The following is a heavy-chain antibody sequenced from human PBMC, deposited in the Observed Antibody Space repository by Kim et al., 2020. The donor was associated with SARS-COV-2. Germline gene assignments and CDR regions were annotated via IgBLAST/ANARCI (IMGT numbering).Heavy chain of an antibody. CDR1: GFTFSSYS. CDR3: ARDQDCSGGSCYWYYGMDV. CDR2: ISSSSSTI. D-gene: IGHD2-15*01. V-gene: IGHV3-48*04. Sequence: GGSLRLSCAASGFTFSSYSMNWVRQAPGKGLEWVSYISSSSSTIYYADSVKGRFTISRDNAKNSLYLQMNSLRAEDTAVYYCARDQDCSGGSCYWYYGMDVWGQGTTVTVSS. J-gene: IGHJ6*02.